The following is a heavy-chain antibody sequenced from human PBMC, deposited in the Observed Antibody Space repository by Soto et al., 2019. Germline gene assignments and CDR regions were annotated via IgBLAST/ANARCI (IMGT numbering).Heavy chain of an antibody. CDR2: IIPIFGTA. CDR1: GGTFSSYA. Sequence: QVQLVQSGAEVKKPGSSVKVSCKASGGTFSSYAISWVRQAPGQGLEWMGGIIPIFGTANYAQKFQGRVTITADESTSTAYMELSSLRSEDTAVYYCAKDKRDSFGELFYWFDPWGQGTLVTVSS. CDR3: AKDKRDSFGELFYWFDP. V-gene: IGHV1-69*01. D-gene: IGHD3-10*01. J-gene: IGHJ5*02.